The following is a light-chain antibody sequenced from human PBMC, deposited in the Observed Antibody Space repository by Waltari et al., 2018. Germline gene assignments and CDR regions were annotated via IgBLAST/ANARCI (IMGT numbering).Light chain of an antibody. J-gene: IGKJ1*01. CDR2: WAS. CDR1: QSVLYSSNNKDY. V-gene: IGKV4-1*01. Sequence: DIVMTQSPDSLAVSLGARATINCQSSQSVLYSSNNKDYVAWYQQKPGQPPKLLIYWASTREAGVPDRLSGSGSGTDFTLTISSLQAEDVAVYYCQQYYSAPLTFGQGTKVEIK. CDR3: QQYYSAPLT.